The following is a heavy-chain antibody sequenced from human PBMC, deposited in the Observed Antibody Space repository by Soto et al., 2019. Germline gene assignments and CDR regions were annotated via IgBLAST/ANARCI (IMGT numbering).Heavy chain of an antibody. CDR3: ARGVMTTVTTFAVGGDAFDI. D-gene: IGHD4-17*01. CDR1: GGSISSGGYY. J-gene: IGHJ3*02. Sequence: QVQLQESGPGLVKPSQTLSLTCTVSGGSISSGGYYWSWIRQHPGKGLEWIGYIYYSGSTYYNPSLQSRVTRSVDTSKNQFSLKLSSVTAADTAVYYCARGVMTTVTTFAVGGDAFDIWGQGTMVTVSS. CDR2: IYYSGST. V-gene: IGHV4-31*03.